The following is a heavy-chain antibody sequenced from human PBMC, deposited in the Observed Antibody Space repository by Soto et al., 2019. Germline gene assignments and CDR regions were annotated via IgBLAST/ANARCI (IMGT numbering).Heavy chain of an antibody. CDR3: ARPETTDDAFDI. CDR2: INHSGST. V-gene: IGHV4-34*01. D-gene: IGHD1-7*01. CDR1: GGSFSGYY. J-gene: IGHJ3*02. Sequence: PSETLSLTCAVYGGSFSGYYWSWIRQPPGKGLEWIGEINHSGSTNYNPSLKSRVTISVDTSKNQFSLKLSSVTAADTAVYYCARPETTDDAFDIWGQGTMVTVSS.